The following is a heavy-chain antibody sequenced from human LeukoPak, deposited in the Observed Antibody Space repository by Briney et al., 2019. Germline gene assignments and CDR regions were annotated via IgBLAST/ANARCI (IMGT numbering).Heavy chain of an antibody. V-gene: IGHV4-30-4*01. J-gene: IGHJ3*02. Sequence: PSETLSLTCTVSGGSISSGDYYWSWIRQSPGKGLEYIGYIYYSGSTYYNPSLKSRVTISVDTSKNQFSLRLSSVTAADTAVYYCARVSSSSDAFDIWGQGTMVTVSS. CDR3: ARVSSSSDAFDI. CDR2: IYYSGST. CDR1: GGSISSGDYY.